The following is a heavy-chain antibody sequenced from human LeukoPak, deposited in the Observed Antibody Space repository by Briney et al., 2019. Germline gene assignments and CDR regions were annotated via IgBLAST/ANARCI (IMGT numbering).Heavy chain of an antibody. Sequence: GRSLRLSCAASGFTFSSYGMHWVRQAPGKGLEWVAVISYDGSNKYYADSVKGRFTISRDNSKNTLYLQMSSLRPEDTAVYYCVKSASTWYLFDYWGQGTLVTVSS. V-gene: IGHV3-30*18. CDR2: ISYDGSNK. J-gene: IGHJ4*02. D-gene: IGHD6-13*01. CDR3: VKSASTWYLFDY. CDR1: GFTFSSYG.